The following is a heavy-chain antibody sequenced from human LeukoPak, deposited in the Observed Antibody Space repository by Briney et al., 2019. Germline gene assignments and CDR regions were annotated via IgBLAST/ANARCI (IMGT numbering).Heavy chain of an antibody. CDR3: ARVGDIVVVPAAMPEDYYYGMDV. D-gene: IGHD2-2*01. V-gene: IGHV4-34*01. J-gene: IGHJ6*04. Sequence: SETLSLTCAVYGGSFSGYYWSWIRQPPGKGLEWIGEINHSGSTNYNPSLKSQVTISVDTSKDQFSLKLSSVTAADTAVYYCARVGDIVVVPAAMPEDYYYGMDVWGKGTTVTVSS. CDR1: GGSFSGYY. CDR2: INHSGST.